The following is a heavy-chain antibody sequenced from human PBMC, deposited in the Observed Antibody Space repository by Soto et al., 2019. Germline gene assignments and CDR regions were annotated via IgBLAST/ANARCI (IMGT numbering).Heavy chain of an antibody. J-gene: IGHJ6*02. CDR1: GGSISSGDYY. CDR3: ARVRKLVTALYYYYGMDV. Sequence: QVQLQESGPGLVKPSQTLSLTCTVSGGSISSGDYYWSWIRQRPGKGLEWIGYIYYSGSTYYNPSLKSRVTISVDTSKNQFSLKLSSVTAADTAVYYCARVRKLVTALYYYYGMDVWGQGTTVTVSS. V-gene: IGHV4-31*03. CDR2: IYYSGST. D-gene: IGHD2-21*02.